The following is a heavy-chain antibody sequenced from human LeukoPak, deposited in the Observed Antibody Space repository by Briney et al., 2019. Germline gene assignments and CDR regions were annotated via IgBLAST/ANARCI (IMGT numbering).Heavy chain of an antibody. CDR1: GYSFTSYW. V-gene: IGHV5-51*01. D-gene: IGHD6-13*01. CDR2: IYPGDSDT. CDR3: ASRVGAAAGPEMPRRPFAIAPNDAFDI. Sequence: GESLRISCKGSGYSFTSYWIGWVRQMPGKGLEWMGIIYPGDSDTRYSPSFQGQVTISADKSISTAYLQWRSLKASDTAMYYCASRVGAAAGPEMPRRPFAIAPNDAFDIWGQGTMVTVSS. J-gene: IGHJ3*02.